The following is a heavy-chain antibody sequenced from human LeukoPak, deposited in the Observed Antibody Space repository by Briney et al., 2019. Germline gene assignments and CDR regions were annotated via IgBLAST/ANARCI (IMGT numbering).Heavy chain of an antibody. CDR2: IKQDGSEK. Sequence: GGSLRLSCAASGFTFSSYWMSWVRQAPGKGLEWVANIKQDGSEKYYLDSVKGRFTISRDNAKNSLYLQMNSLRAEDTAVYYCARDKGPYGYSYGLDYWGQGTLVTVSS. CDR1: GFTFSSYW. CDR3: ARDKGPYGYSYGLDY. D-gene: IGHD5-18*01. J-gene: IGHJ4*02. V-gene: IGHV3-7*01.